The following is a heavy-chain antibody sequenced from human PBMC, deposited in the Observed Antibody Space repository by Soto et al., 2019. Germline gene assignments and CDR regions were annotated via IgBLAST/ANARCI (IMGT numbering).Heavy chain of an antibody. CDR1: GFTFSSYG. J-gene: IGHJ6*03. V-gene: IGHV3-33*01. Sequence: GGSLRLSCAASGFTFSSYGMHWVRQAPGKGLEWVAVIWYDGSNKYYANSVKGRFTISRDNSKNTLYLQMNSLRAEDTAVYYCARAGAITMVRGGSRSRWSLYMDVWGKGTTVTVSS. CDR3: ARAGAITMVRGGSRSRWSLYMDV. D-gene: IGHD3-10*01. CDR2: IWYDGSNK.